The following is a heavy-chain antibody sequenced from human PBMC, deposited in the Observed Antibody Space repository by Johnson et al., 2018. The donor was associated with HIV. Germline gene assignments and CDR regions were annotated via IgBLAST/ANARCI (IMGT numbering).Heavy chain of an antibody. CDR2: ISGTGGST. CDR3: AKDVRYSGSYLSFAFDI. J-gene: IGHJ3*02. Sequence: VQLVESGGGVVQPGTSLRLSCAASGFTFSSFAMSWVRQAPGKGLEWVSGISGTGGSTYYADSVKGRFTISRDNYKNTLYLQMNSLRAEDTAVYYCAKDVRYSGSYLSFAFDIWGQGTMVTVSS. V-gene: IGHV3-23*04. D-gene: IGHD1-26*01. CDR1: GFTFSSFA.